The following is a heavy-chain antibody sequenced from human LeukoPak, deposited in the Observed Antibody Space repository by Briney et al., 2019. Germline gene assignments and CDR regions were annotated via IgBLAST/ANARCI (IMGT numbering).Heavy chain of an antibody. CDR1: GGSFSGYY. CDR2: INHSGST. CDR3: ARGLAPDYGDHPYYSDY. V-gene: IGHV4-34*01. Sequence: SETLSLTCAVYGGSFSGYYWSWIRQPPGKGLEWIGEINHSGSTNYNPSLKSRVTISVDTSKNQFSLKLSSVTAADTAVYYCARGLAPDYGDHPYYSDYWGQGTLVTVSS. D-gene: IGHD4-17*01. J-gene: IGHJ4*02.